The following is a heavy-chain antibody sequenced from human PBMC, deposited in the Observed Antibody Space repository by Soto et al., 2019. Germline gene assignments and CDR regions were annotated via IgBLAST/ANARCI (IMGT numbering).Heavy chain of an antibody. V-gene: IGHV3-21*01. CDR2: ISSSSSYI. J-gene: IGHJ6*02. Sequence: GGSLRRSWSASGFTLSSYSMNGVRQAPGKGLEWVSSISSSSSYIYYADSVKGRFTISRDNAKNSLYLQMNSLRAEDTAVYYCARYCSSTSCYTTGRDYYYGMDVWGQGTTVTVSS. CDR3: ARYCSSTSCYTTGRDYYYGMDV. CDR1: GFTLSSYS. D-gene: IGHD2-2*02.